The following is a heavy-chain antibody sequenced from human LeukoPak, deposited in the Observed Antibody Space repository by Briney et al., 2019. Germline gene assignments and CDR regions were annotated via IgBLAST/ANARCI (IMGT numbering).Heavy chain of an antibody. V-gene: IGHV3-30*18. CDR1: GFTFSSYG. CDR3: AKEGSIFGVVIRPYYFDY. D-gene: IGHD3-3*01. CDR2: ISYDGSNK. J-gene: IGHJ4*02. Sequence: GGSLRLSCAASGFTFSSYGMHWVRQAPGKGLEWVAVISYDGSNKYYADSVKGRFTISRDNSKNTLYLQMNSLRAEDTDVYYCAKEGSIFGVVIRPYYFDYWGQGTLVTVSS.